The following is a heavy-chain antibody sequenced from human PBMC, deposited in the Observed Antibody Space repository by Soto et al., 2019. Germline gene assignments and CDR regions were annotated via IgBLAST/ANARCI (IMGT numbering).Heavy chain of an antibody. V-gene: IGHV4-34*01. J-gene: IGHJ6*02. CDR1: GGSFSGYY. CDR2: INHSGST. Sequence: SETLSLTCAVYGGSFSGYYWSWIRQPPGKGLEWIGEINHSGSTNYSPSLKSRVTMSVDTSKNLFSLKLSSVTAADTAVYFCVREDDGGDRDYYGLDVWGQGTTVTVSS. D-gene: IGHD4-17*01. CDR3: VREDDGGDRDYYGLDV.